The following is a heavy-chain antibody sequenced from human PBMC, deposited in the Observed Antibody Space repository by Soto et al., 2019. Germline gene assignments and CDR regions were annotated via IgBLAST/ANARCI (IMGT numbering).Heavy chain of an antibody. V-gene: IGHV3-23*01. J-gene: IGHJ6*02. Sequence: GGSLRLSCAASGFTFSSYAMSWVRQAPGKGLEWVSAISGSGGSTYYADSVKGRFTISRDNSKNTLYLQMNSLRAEDTAVYYCAKHPGSGYSYGYRSRDYYYYGMDVWGQGTTVTVSS. D-gene: IGHD5-18*01. CDR3: AKHPGSGYSYGYRSRDYYYYGMDV. CDR1: GFTFSSYA. CDR2: ISGSGGST.